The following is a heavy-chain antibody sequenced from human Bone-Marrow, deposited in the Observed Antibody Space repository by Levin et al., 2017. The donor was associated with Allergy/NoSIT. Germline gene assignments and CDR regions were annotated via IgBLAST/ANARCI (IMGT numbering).Heavy chain of an antibody. CDR1: GFTFSRYW. CDR3: ARVANRVMECGATSCYRVSFDD. V-gene: IGHV3-74*01. Sequence: GGSLRLSCVVSGFTFSRYWMHWVRQAPGKGLVWVARINSDGTSTICADSVKDRLTISRDNAKHTLYLQLDSLPAEDTAVYFCARVANRVMECGATSCYRVSFDDWGQGTLVTV. D-gene: IGHD2-2*01. J-gene: IGHJ4*02. CDR2: INSDGTST.